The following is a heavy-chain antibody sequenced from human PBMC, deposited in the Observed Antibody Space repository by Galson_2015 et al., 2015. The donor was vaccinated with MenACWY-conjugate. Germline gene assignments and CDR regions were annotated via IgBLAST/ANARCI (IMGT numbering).Heavy chain of an antibody. CDR2: ISSSGTTI. CDR1: AFTFSSFE. D-gene: IGHD6-19*01. V-gene: IGHV3-48*03. Sequence: SLRLSCAASAFTFSSFEMNWVRQAPGKGLEWVSYISSSGTTIYYSDSVKGRFTISRDNAKNSLYLQMNSLRAEDTAVYYCARPAVPGLNWGQGTLVTVSS. J-gene: IGHJ4*02. CDR3: ARPAVPGLN.